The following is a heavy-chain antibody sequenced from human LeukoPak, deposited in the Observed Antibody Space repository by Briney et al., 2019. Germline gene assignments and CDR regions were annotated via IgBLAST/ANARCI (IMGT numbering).Heavy chain of an antibody. CDR1: GFTFSSYS. J-gene: IGHJ5*02. CDR3: ARARWRDTMTVVPHDP. V-gene: IGHV3-21*01. D-gene: IGHD3-22*01. CDR2: ISSSSSYI. Sequence: GGSLRLSCAASGFTFSSYSMNWVRQAPGKGLEWVSSISSSSSYIYYADSVNGRFTISRDNAKNSLYLQMNSLRAEDTAVYYCARARWRDTMTVVPHDPWGQGTLVTVSS.